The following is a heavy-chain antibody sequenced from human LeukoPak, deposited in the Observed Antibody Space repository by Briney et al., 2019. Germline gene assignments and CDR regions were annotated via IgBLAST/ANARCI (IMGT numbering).Heavy chain of an antibody. V-gene: IGHV1-8*01. CDR3: ARGSPTYYYDSSGYRNFDY. CDR1: GYTFTSYD. Sequence: GASVKVSCKASGYTFTSYDINWVRQATGQGLEWMGWMNPNSGNTGYAQKFQGRVTMTRNTSISTAYMELSSLRSEDTAVYYCARGSPTYYYDSSGYRNFDYWGQGTLVTVSS. D-gene: IGHD3-22*01. J-gene: IGHJ4*02. CDR2: MNPNSGNT.